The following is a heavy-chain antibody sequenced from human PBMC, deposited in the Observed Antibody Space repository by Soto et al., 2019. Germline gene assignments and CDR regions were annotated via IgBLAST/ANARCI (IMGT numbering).Heavy chain of an antibody. V-gene: IGHV3-21*01. CDR3: ARAGSSGWDYYFDY. CDR1: GFTFSSYS. CDR2: ISSSSSYI. D-gene: IGHD6-19*01. J-gene: IGHJ4*02. Sequence: GGSLRLSCAASGFTFSSYSMNWVRQAPGKGLEWVSSISSSSSYIYYADSVKGRFTISRDNAKNSLYLQMNSLRAEDTAVYYCARAGSSGWDYYFDYWGQGTLVTVYS.